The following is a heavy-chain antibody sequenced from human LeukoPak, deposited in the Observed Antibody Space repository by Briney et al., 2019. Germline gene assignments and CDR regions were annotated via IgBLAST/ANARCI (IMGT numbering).Heavy chain of an antibody. CDR3: AKRTSGSSWYSSDS. J-gene: IGHJ4*02. CDR1: GFTVSSSY. CDR2: MSGDATST. Sequence: GGSLRLSCAASGFTVSSSYMNWVRQAPGKGLEWVSTMSGDATSTYYADSVKGRFTISRDNSKTTLFLQMNSLRAEDTAVYYCAKRTSGSSWYSSDSWGQGTLVTVSS. V-gene: IGHV3-23*01. D-gene: IGHD6-13*01.